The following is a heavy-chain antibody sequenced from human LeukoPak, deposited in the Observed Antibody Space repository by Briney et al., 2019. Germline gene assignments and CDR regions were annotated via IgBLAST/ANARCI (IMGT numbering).Heavy chain of an antibody. V-gene: IGHV4-39*01. CDR3: ARHPYSYGSSDY. CDR2: IYYSGST. D-gene: IGHD5-18*01. Sequence: SETLSLTCTVSVGSIRSSSYYWGWIREPPGKGLEWIGSIYYSGSTYYNPSLKSRVTISVDTSKNQFSLKLSSVTAADTAVYYCARHPYSYGSSDYWGQGTLVSVSS. CDR1: VGSIRSSSYY. J-gene: IGHJ4*02.